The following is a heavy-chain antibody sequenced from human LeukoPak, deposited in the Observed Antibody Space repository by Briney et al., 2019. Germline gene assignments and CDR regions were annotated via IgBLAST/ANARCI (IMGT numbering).Heavy chain of an antibody. Sequence: SVKVSCKASGGTFSSYAISWVRQAPGQGLEWMGRIIPIFGIANYAQKFQGRVTITADKSTSTAYMELSSLRSEDTAVYYCARDVLAYCGGDCYSPFDYWGQGTLVTVSS. CDR2: IIPIFGIA. CDR3: ARDVLAYCGGDCYSPFDY. D-gene: IGHD2-21*02. V-gene: IGHV1-69*04. J-gene: IGHJ4*02. CDR1: GGTFSSYA.